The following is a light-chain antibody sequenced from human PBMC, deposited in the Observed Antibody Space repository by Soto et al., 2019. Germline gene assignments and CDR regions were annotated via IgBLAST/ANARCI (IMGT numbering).Light chain of an antibody. J-gene: IGLJ1*01. CDR2: EVN. CDR1: SSDVGGYNY. CDR3: SSYTISSTYV. Sequence: QSALTQPASVSGSPGQSIAISCTGTSSDVGGYNYVSWYQQHPGKAPKLMIYEVNNRPSGVSNRFSGSKSDNTASLTISGLQAEDEADYYCSSYTISSTYVFGTGTQLTVL. V-gene: IGLV2-14*01.